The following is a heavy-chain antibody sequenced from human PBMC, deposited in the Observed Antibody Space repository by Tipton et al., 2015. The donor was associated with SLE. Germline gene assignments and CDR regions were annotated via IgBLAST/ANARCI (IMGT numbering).Heavy chain of an antibody. D-gene: IGHD3-10*01. CDR1: GDSITSITRTNW. V-gene: IGHV4-4*02. CDR2: IFHSGST. J-gene: IGHJ6*02. CDR3: ARQRLRLLSPLDA. Sequence: LSLTCTVSGDSITSITRTNWWSWVRQPPGKGLEWIGEIFHSGSTNYRPSLKSRGTISVDTSKNHFSLELTSVTAADTAVYYCARQRLRLLSPLDAWGQGTTVTVS.